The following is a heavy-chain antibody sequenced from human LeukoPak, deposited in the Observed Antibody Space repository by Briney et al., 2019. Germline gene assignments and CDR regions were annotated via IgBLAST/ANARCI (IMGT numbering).Heavy chain of an antibody. Sequence: ASETLSLTCAVSGYSINSGYFWGWIRQPPGKGLEWIGNIHHTGSTYYKSSLKSRVTISVDTSKNQFSLKLSSVTAADTAVYYCARKRIAVTGIYDYWGQGIPVTVSS. CDR2: IHHTGST. CDR3: ARKRIAVTGIYDY. J-gene: IGHJ4*02. D-gene: IGHD6-19*01. V-gene: IGHV4-38-2*01. CDR1: GYSINSGYF.